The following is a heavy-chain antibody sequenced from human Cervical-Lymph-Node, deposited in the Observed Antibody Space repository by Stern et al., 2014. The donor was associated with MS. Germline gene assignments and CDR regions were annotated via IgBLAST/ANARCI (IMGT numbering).Heavy chain of an antibody. V-gene: IGHV3-30*18. D-gene: IGHD3-3*01. CDR3: AKDRGVACTAGEADQ. CDR2: ISKDGRNQ. J-gene: IGHJ4*02. Sequence: VQLVESGGGVVQPGKSLRLSCAASGFMFTDYVMHWVRQPPGKGLEWVSVISKDGRNQHYGDSVKGRFTVSRDNAKNTLYLDMNSLRADDTATYYCAKDRGVACTAGEADQWGQGTLVTVSS. CDR1: GFMFTDYV.